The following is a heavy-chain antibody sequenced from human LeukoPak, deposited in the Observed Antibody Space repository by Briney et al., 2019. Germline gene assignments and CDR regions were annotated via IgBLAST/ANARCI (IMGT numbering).Heavy chain of an antibody. J-gene: IGHJ4*02. Sequence: LTGRSLRLSCAPSGFSFSGHWMHWARQLPGKGLVWVSRISPTGSTTSYADSVKGRFTVSRDNAKNTLYLQVNNLRAEDTAVYYCARGPNSNWSGLDFWGQGTLLTVSS. CDR3: ARGPNSNWSGLDF. V-gene: IGHV3-74*01. CDR2: ISPTGSTT. CDR1: GFSFSGHW. D-gene: IGHD6-6*01.